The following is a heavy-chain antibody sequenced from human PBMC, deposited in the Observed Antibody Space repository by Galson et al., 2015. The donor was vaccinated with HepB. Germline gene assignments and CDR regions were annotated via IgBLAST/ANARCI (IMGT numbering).Heavy chain of an antibody. D-gene: IGHD6-19*01. V-gene: IGHV3-23*01. CDR3: AKVGGYSSGPMDV. CDR1: GFTFSSYA. Sequence: SLRLSCAASGFTFSSYAMSWVRQAPGKGLEWVSAISGSGGSRYCADSVKGRFTISRGNSENTLYLQMNSLRAKDTAVYYCAKVGGYSSGPMDVWGKGTTVTVSS. CDR2: ISGSGGSR. J-gene: IGHJ6*04.